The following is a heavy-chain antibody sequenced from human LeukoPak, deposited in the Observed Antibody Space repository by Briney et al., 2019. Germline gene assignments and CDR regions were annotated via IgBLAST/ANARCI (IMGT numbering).Heavy chain of an antibody. Sequence: PGGSLRLSCAASGFTFSSYSMSWVRQAPGKGLEWVSYISSSSSTIYYADSVKGRFTISRDNAKNSLYLQMNSLRAEDTAVYYCARGFQLESTDYWGQGTLVTVSS. CDR3: ARGFQLESTDY. D-gene: IGHD1-1*01. V-gene: IGHV3-48*01. CDR2: ISSSSSTI. CDR1: GFTFSSYS. J-gene: IGHJ4*02.